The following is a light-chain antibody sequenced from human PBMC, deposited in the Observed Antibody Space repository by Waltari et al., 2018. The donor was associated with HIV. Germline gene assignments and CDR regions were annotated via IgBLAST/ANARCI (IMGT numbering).Light chain of an antibody. CDR3: CSFVGSYSYV. CDR1: SGVIDGSSF. V-gene: IGLV2-11*01. Sequence: QSALTQPRSVSGSPGQSVTLSCTGSSGVIDGSSFVSWFQRLQGKAPKVIIYDVTKRPSGVPDRFSGSRSGNTASLTISGLQAEDEADYYCCSFVGSYSYVFGTGTKVTVL. J-gene: IGLJ1*01. CDR2: DVT.